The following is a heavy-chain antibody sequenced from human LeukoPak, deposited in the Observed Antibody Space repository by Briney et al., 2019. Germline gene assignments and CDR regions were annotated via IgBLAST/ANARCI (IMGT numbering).Heavy chain of an antibody. CDR1: GGSISSYY. CDR3: ARHSGSFGGAYGI. Sequence: PSETLSLTCTVSGGSISSYYWSWIRQPPGKGLEWIGYMYYSGSTSYNPSLKSRVSISIDTSKNQFSLRVTSVTAADTAVYYCARHSGSFGGAYGIWGQGTMVTVSS. V-gene: IGHV4-59*08. D-gene: IGHD1-26*01. CDR2: MYYSGST. J-gene: IGHJ3*02.